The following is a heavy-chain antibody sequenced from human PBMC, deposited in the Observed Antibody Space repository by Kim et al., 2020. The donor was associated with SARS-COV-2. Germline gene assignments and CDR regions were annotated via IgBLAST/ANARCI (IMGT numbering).Heavy chain of an antibody. CDR2: RT. CDR3: SSSTVGAYFDY. D-gene: IGHD1-26*01. V-gene: IGHV3-53*01. Sequence: RTYYADYVKGRFTIARDIPKDTLYLQMNSLRAEDTAVYYCSSSTVGAYFDYWGQGSLVTVSS. J-gene: IGHJ4*02.